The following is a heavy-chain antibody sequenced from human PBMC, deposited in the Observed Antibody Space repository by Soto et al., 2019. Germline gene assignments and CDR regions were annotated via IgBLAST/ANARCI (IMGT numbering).Heavy chain of an antibody. CDR3: ARETLTVTTNYNSPSSDRAV. CDR2: IIPLFGTS. Sequence: QVKLVQSGAEVRKPGSAVKVSCKASGGTFSTYGINWVRQAPGQGLEGMGGIIPLFGTSSYAQQFEGRVTITAVETSSTASMDLSSLRSKVTAVYYGARETLTVTTNYNSPSSDRAVWAQGTTVTVSS. D-gene: IGHD4-4*01. CDR1: GGTFSTYG. J-gene: IGHJ6*02. V-gene: IGHV1-69*01.